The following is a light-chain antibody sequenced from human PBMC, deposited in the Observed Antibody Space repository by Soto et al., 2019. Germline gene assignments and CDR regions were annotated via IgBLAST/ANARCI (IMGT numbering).Light chain of an antibody. V-gene: IGKV3D-15*01. J-gene: IGKJ1*01. Sequence: EVVMTQSPATLSVSPGERATLSCRASHSVSSSLAWYQQKPGQAPRLLIYGASNRATGIPARFSGSGSGTDFTLTISSLEPEDFAVYYCQHYNSYSEAFGQGTKVDI. CDR3: QHYNSYSEA. CDR2: GAS. CDR1: HSVSSS.